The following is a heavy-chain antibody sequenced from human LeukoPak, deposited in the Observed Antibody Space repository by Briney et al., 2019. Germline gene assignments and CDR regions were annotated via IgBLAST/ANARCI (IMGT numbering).Heavy chain of an antibody. D-gene: IGHD3-22*01. CDR2: ISWNSGSI. CDR3: AKDMYPYYYDSSGYRQTQYFQH. CDR1: GFTFDDYA. V-gene: IGHV3-9*01. Sequence: SLRLSCAASGFTFDDYAMHWVRQAPGKGLEWVSGISWNSGSIGYADSVKGRFTISRDNAKNSLYLQMNSLRAEDTALYYCAKDMYPYYYDSSGYRQTQYFQHWGQGTLVTVSS. J-gene: IGHJ1*01.